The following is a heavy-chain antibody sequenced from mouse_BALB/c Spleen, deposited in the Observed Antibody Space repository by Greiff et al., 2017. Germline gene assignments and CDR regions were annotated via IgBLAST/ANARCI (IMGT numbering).Heavy chain of an antibody. CDR1: GYTFTRYY. CDR2: INPSNGGT. CDR3: TRSGYYDSSYGDY. D-gene: IGHD1-1*01. Sequence: VQLQQSGAELVKPGASVKLSCKASGYTFTRYYMYWVKQRPGQGLEWIGEINPSNGGTNFNEKFKSKATLTVDKSSSTAYMQLSSLTSEDSAVYYCTRSGYYDSSYGDYWGQGTTLTVSS. J-gene: IGHJ2*01. V-gene: IGHV1S81*02.